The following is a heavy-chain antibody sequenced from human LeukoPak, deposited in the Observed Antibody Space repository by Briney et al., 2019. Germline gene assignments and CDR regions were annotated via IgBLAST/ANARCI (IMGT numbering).Heavy chain of an antibody. CDR1: GKSLTRVS. V-gene: IGHV1-24*01. J-gene: IGHJ5*02. Sequence: GASVKVPCKVSGKSLTRVSIHWVRQSPGQGLEWMGGLDPEHGGRLYAQTFQGRVTMTEDASTDRAYMELNRLRSEDTAVYYCATATIIWGSYRSWLDTWGQGTLVTVSS. CDR3: ATATIIWGSYRSWLDT. CDR2: LDPEHGGR. D-gene: IGHD3-16*02.